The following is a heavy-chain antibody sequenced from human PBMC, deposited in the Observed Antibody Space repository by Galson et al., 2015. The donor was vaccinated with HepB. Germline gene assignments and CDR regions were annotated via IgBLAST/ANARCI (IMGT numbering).Heavy chain of an antibody. CDR2: MYYGGAT. V-gene: IGHV4-39*01. CDR1: GGSISSLIYY. CDR3: SRHSGYYYGSGSPLEN. J-gene: IGHJ4*02. Sequence: SETLSLTCTVSGGSISSLIYYWGWIRQPPGKGLEWIASMYYGGATFYNPSLKSRVAISVDTSKNQFSLRLTSVTAADTAVYYCSRHSGYYYGSGSPLENWGQGTLVTVSS. D-gene: IGHD3-10*01.